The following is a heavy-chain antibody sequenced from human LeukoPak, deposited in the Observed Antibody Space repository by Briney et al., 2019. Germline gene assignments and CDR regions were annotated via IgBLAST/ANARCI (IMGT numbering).Heavy chain of an antibody. CDR2: SRSDAKGE. J-gene: IGHJ4*02. CDR3: ARDFWSGYYAGY. D-gene: IGHD3-3*01. CDR1: AFTFSNYG. Sequence: PGGSLRLSCAASAFTFSNYGMHWVRQAQGKGLEWVAFSRSDAKGEYYADSVKGRFTISRDNSKNTLYLQMNSLRPDDTALYYCARDFWSGYYAGYWGRGALVTVSS. V-gene: IGHV3-30*02.